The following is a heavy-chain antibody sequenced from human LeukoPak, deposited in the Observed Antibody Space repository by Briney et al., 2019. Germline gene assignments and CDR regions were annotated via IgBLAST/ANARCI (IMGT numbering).Heavy chain of an antibody. J-gene: IGHJ4*02. CDR1: GFTFSSFW. Sequence: GGSLRLSCAVSGFTFSSFWMSWVRQAPGKGLEWVANIKQDGSEKHYVDAVKGRFTISRDNAKNSLSLQMNSLRAEDTAVYYCAIYSGSDSFDDWGQGTLVTVSS. CDR2: IKQDGSEK. D-gene: IGHD1-26*01. V-gene: IGHV3-7*03. CDR3: AIYSGSDSFDD.